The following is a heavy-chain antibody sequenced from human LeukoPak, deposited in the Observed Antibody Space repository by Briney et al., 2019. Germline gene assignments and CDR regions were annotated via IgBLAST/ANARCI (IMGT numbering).Heavy chain of an antibody. J-gene: IGHJ4*02. Sequence: GGSLRLSCAASGFTFSDYYMSWIRQAPGKGLEWVSYISSSGSTIYYADSVKGRFTISSDNAKNSLYLQMNSLRAEDTAVYYCARGHYYGSGPMTPLDYWGQGTLVTVSS. D-gene: IGHD3-10*01. CDR3: ARGHYYGSGPMTPLDY. CDR1: GFTFSDYY. V-gene: IGHV3-11*01. CDR2: ISSSGSTI.